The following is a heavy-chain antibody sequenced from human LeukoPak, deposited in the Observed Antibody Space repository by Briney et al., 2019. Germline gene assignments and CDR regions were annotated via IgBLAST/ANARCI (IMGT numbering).Heavy chain of an antibody. CDR1: GFTFSSYG. CDR3: AKGYWSGYSFDNWFDP. V-gene: IGHV3-30*02. Sequence: PGGSLRLSCAASGFTFSSYGMRWVRQAPGKGLEWVAFIRYDGSNKYYADSVKGRFTISRDNSKNTLYLQMNSLRPEDTAVYYCAKGYWSGYSFDNWFDPWGQGTLVTVSS. CDR2: IRYDGSNK. D-gene: IGHD3-3*01. J-gene: IGHJ5*02.